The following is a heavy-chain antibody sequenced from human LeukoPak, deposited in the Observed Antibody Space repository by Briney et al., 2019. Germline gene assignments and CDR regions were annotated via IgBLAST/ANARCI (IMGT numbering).Heavy chain of an antibody. CDR3: ARQSEEYSSRDFDY. V-gene: IGHV4-59*08. CDR2: NSYTGGT. Sequence: SETLSLTCTVSGGSLSTYHWSWIRQPPAKGLEWIGYNSYTGGTIYNPSLKSRVTVSLETSKNQFSLKLSSVTAADTAVYYCARQSEEYSSRDFDYWGQGTLVTVSS. CDR1: GGSLSTYH. J-gene: IGHJ4*02. D-gene: IGHD6-13*01.